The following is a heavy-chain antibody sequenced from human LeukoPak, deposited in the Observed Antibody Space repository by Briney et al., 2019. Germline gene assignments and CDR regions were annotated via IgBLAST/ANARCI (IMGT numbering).Heavy chain of an antibody. D-gene: IGHD3-22*01. Sequence: SETLSLTCTVSGGSIRNYYWDWIRQPPGKGLEWIGYIYYSGRTSYNPSLKSRVTISVDTSKNQFSLKLSSVTAADTAVYYCARAYYFDSSGYDDAFDIWGQGTMVTVSS. CDR1: GGSIRNYY. CDR2: IYYSGRT. J-gene: IGHJ3*02. CDR3: ARAYYFDSSGYDDAFDI. V-gene: IGHV4-59*01.